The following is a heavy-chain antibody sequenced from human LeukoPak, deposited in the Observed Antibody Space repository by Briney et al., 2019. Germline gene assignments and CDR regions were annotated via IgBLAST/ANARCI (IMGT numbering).Heavy chain of an antibody. J-gene: IGHJ4*02. D-gene: IGHD4-17*01. CDR3: AKSSPDYGDYVLCFDY. V-gene: IGHV3-23*01. Sequence: GGSLRLSCAASGFTFSNYWIHWVRQAPGKGLVWVSAISGSGGSTYYADSVKGRFTISRDNSKNTLYLQMNSLRAEDTAVYYCAKSSPDYGDYVLCFDYWGQGTLVTVSS. CDR1: GFTFSNYW. CDR2: ISGSGGST.